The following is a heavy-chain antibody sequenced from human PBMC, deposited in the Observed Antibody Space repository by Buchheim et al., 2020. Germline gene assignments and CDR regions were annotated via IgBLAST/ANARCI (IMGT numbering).Heavy chain of an antibody. J-gene: IGHJ4*02. Sequence: AQLVESGGGVVQPGRSLRLSCVASRFTLSSYHIHWVRQAPGKGLEWVAVIWDDGSIQYYADSVKARFTVSRDNPKSTVNLQMNSLRADDTAVYYCVRKVSDYWGGSSHFDLWGPGTL. V-gene: IGHV3-33*03. CDR3: VRKVSDYWGGSSHFDL. D-gene: IGHD3-3*01. CDR1: RFTLSSYH. CDR2: IWDDGSIQ.